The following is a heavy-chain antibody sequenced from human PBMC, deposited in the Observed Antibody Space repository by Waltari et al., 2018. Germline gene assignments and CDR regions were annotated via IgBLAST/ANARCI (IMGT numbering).Heavy chain of an antibody. CDR1: GFTFSNAW. Sequence: EVQLVESGGGLVKPGGSLRLSCAASGFTFSNAWMSWVRQAPGKGLEWVGRIKSKTDGGTTDYAAPVKGRFTISRDDSKNTLYLQMNSLKTEDTAVYYCTTDPTTGTDAPKKDLNDEYYFDYWGQGTLVTVSS. CDR2: IKSKTDGGTT. V-gene: IGHV3-15*01. J-gene: IGHJ4*02. CDR3: TTDPTTGTDAPKKDLNDEYYFDY. D-gene: IGHD1-1*01.